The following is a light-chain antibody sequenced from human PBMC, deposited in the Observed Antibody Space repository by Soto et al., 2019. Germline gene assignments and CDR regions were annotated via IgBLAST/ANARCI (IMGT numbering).Light chain of an antibody. CDR3: QQYGRSPTT. Sequence: QSPTPLSVSPGERATLSCRASQSVSSNLAWYQQKPGQAPRLLIYGASTRATGIPARFSGSGSGTEFTLTISSLQSEDFAVYYCQQYGRSPTTFGQGTKVDIK. CDR2: GAS. J-gene: IGKJ1*01. V-gene: IGKV3-15*01. CDR1: QSVSSN.